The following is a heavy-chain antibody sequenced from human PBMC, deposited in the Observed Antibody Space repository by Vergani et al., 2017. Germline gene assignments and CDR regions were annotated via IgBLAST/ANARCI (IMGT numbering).Heavy chain of an antibody. CDR1: GGSFSGYY. V-gene: IGHV4-34*01. D-gene: IGHD3-10*01. Sequence: QVQLQQWGAGLLKPSETLSLTCAVYGGSFSGYYWSWIRQHPGKGLEWIGEINHSGSTNYNPSLKSRVTISVDTSKNQFSLKLGSVTAADTAVYYGARVNSGRITMVRGVIGASNWFDPWGQGTLVTVSS. CDR3: ARVNSGRITMVRGVIGASNWFDP. J-gene: IGHJ5*02. CDR2: INHSGST.